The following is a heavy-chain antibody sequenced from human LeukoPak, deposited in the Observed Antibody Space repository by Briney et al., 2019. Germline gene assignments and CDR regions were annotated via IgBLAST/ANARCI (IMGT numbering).Heavy chain of an antibody. CDR3: ARGEVSGGYDYFQH. Sequence: ASVKVSCKASGYTFTRYYMHWVRQAPGKGLEWMGWINPNSGGTKYAQKFQGRVTITRDTSISTGDMELGRLRSDDTAVYDCARGEVSGGYDYFQHWGQGSLVTVSS. V-gene: IGHV1-2*02. CDR1: GYTFTRYY. D-gene: IGHD6-25*01. J-gene: IGHJ1*01. CDR2: INPNSGGT.